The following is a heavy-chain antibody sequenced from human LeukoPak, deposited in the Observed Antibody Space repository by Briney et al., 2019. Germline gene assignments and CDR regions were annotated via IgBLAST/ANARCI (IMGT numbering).Heavy chain of an antibody. CDR2: IGGSGAST. V-gene: IGHV3-23*01. J-gene: IGHJ6*02. CDR1: EFTFNNFA. Sequence: GGSLRLSCIASEFTFNNFAMSWVRQAPGKGLYWVSAIGGSGASTYYADSVKGRFTISRDNSKNTLFLQLNSLRAEDTAVYYCARVGSYYDMDVWGQGTTVTVSS. CDR3: ARVGSYYDMDV. D-gene: IGHD3-10*01.